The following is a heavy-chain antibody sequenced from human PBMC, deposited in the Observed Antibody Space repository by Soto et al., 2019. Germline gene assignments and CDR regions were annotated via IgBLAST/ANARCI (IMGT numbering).Heavy chain of an antibody. CDR1: GFTIISNA. D-gene: IGHD1-1*01. V-gene: IGHV3-23*01. J-gene: IGHJ4*02. CDR3: AKDKPGTTSFDY. CDR2: ISYRGDTT. Sequence: HLGGSLRLSCSASGFTIISNARYWFGQAPGKGLEWVSAISYRGDTTHYADSVKGRFTISRDTSKNTLYLKLNTLRGDDTAVYYCAKDKPGTTSFDYWGQGTLVPVSS.